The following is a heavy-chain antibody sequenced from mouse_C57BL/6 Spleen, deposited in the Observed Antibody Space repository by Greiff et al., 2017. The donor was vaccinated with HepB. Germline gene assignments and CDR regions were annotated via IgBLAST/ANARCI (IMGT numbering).Heavy chain of an antibody. CDR3: VRGDFTWFAY. V-gene: IGHV10-1*01. Sequence: EVHLVESGGGLVQPKGSLKLSCAASGFSFNTYAMNWVRQAPGKGLEWVARIRSKSNNYATYYADSVKDRFTISRDESESMLYLQMNNLKTEDTAMYYCVRGDFTWFAYWGQGTLVTVSA. CDR2: IRSKSNNYAT. CDR1: GFSFNTYA. J-gene: IGHJ3*01.